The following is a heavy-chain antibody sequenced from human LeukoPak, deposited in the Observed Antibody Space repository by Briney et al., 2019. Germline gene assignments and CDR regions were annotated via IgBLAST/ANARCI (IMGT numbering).Heavy chain of an antibody. D-gene: IGHD4-23*01. J-gene: IGHJ4*02. V-gene: IGHV1-2*06. CDR2: INPKSGGT. Sequence: ASVKVSCKASGYTFTGYYMNWVRQAPGQGLEWMGRINPKSGGTNYAQKFQGRVTMTRDTSISTAYMELSRLRSDDTAVYYCARGRIGGGNRVDYWGQGTLVTVSS. CDR1: GYTFTGYY. CDR3: ARGRIGGGNRVDY.